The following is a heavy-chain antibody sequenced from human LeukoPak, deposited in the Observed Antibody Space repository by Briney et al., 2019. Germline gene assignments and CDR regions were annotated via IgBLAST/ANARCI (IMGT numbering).Heavy chain of an antibody. D-gene: IGHD2-15*01. J-gene: IGHJ4*02. CDR3: AKVSGGSTPADY. Sequence: GGSLRLSCAASGFTFSSYGMHWVRQAPGKGLEWVAVISYDGSNKYYADSAKGRFTISRDNSKNTLYLQMNSLRAEDTAVYYCAKVSGGSTPADYWGQGTLVTVSS. CDR1: GFTFSSYG. CDR2: ISYDGSNK. V-gene: IGHV3-30*18.